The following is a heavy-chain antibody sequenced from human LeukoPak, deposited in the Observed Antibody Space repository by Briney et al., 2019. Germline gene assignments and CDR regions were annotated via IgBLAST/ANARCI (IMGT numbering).Heavy chain of an antibody. J-gene: IGHJ4*02. Sequence: GGSLRLSCAASGFTFSSYWMHWVRQAPGKGLEWVANIKQDGSEKYYVDSVKGRFTISRDNAKNSLYLQMNSLRAEDTAVYYCARDMPNYVWGSYRTSGIDYWGQGTLVTVSS. CDR2: IKQDGSEK. CDR1: GFTFSSYW. CDR3: ARDMPNYVWGSYRTSGIDY. D-gene: IGHD3-16*01. V-gene: IGHV3-7*01.